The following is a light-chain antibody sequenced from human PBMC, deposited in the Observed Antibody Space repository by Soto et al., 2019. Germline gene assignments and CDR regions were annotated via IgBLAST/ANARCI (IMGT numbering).Light chain of an antibody. V-gene: IGKV1-39*01. CDR1: QSISSY. CDR3: QQSYNLPRT. J-gene: IGKJ1*01. CDR2: AAS. Sequence: DIQMTQSPSSLSASIGDRVTITCRASQSISSYLNWYQQKPGKPPKLLIHAASSLQGGVPSRFSGSGSGTDFTLTITSLQPEDFATYYCQQSYNLPRTFGQGTKVEIK.